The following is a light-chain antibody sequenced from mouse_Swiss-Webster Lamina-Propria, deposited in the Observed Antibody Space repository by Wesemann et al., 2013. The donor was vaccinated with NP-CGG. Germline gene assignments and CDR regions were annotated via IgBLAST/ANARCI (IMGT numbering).Light chain of an antibody. CDR2: SGS. CDR3: QQHNEYPLT. J-gene: IGKJ5*01. Sequence: DVQITQSPSYLAASPGETITINCRASKSISKYLAWYQEKPGKTNKLLIYSGSTLQSGIPSRFSGSGSGTDFTLTISSLEPEDFAMYYCQQHNEYPLTFGAWDQAGA. V-gene: IGKV16-104*01. CDR1: KSISKY.